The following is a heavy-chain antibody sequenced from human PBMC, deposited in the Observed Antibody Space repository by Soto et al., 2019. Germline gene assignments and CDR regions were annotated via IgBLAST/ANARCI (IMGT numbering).Heavy chain of an antibody. CDR2: VSGGGAST. V-gene: IGHV3-23*01. Sequence: GSLLLSCSATGFSFAGYALTWVRQAPGKGLEWLSAVSGGGASTYYADSVRGRFSISRDVSGNMIYLQLNRLTAGDTATYYCEKTKTFNGYYGGFDAWGQGTRVTVYS. D-gene: IGHD3-3*01. CDR1: GFSFAGYA. J-gene: IGHJ4*02. CDR3: EKTKTFNGYYGGFDA.